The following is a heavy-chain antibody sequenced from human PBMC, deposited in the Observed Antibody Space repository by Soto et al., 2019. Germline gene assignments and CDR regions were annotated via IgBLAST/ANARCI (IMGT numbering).Heavy chain of an antibody. CDR1: GFTFSSFV. V-gene: IGHV3-23*01. CDR2: VSPGGDVS. Sequence: PGGSLRLSCAASGFTFSSFVMNWVRQAPGKGLEWVSTVSPGGDVSHYTDSVKGRVTISRDSSRRTLHLQMDSLRAEDAAGYFCVSRTMTATTNWRPFGVWGQGTVVTVSS. CDR3: VSRTMTATTNWRPFGV. J-gene: IGHJ3*01. D-gene: IGHD1-1*01.